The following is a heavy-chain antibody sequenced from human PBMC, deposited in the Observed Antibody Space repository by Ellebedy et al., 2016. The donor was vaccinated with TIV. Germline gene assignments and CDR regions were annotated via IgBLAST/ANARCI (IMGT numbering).Heavy chain of an antibody. V-gene: IGHV4-4*07. D-gene: IGHD2-15*01. CDR2: IYTSRAT. J-gene: IGHJ4*02. Sequence: MPSETLSLTCTVSGGSIIHYYWSWVRPPAGKGLQWLGRIYTSRATHYTPSLKCRVAVSVDSSKNQLSLRLTSVTAADTAVYYCARGPENDFCRGDCYDFWGLGSLVTVSS. CDR3: ARGPENDFCRGDCYDF. CDR1: GGSIIHYY.